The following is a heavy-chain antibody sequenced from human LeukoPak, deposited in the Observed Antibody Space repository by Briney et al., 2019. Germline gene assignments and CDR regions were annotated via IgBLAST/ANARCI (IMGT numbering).Heavy chain of an antibody. V-gene: IGHV4-30-4*01. J-gene: IGHJ4*02. Sequence: SETLPLTCTVSGGSISSADYYWSWVRQPPGKGLEWIGYIYYSGSTYYHPSLKSRVTISVDTSRSHFSLRVSSVTAADTAVYFCARVHSATTNPFFDYWGQGTLVTVSS. CDR2: IYYSGST. CDR3: ARVHSATTNPFFDY. D-gene: IGHD4-17*01. CDR1: GGSISSADYY.